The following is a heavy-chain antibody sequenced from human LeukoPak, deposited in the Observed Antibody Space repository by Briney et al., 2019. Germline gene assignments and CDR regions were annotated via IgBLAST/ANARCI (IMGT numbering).Heavy chain of an antibody. CDR1: GFTFSSYG. Sequence: GGSLRLSCAASGFTFSSYGMHWVRQAPGKGLEWVAVISYDGSNKYYADSVKGRFTISRDNSKNTLYLQMNSLRAEDTAVYYCAREVVVVAVFDYWGQGTLVTVSS. D-gene: IGHD2-15*01. CDR2: ISYDGSNK. J-gene: IGHJ4*02. CDR3: AREVVVVAVFDY. V-gene: IGHV3-30*03.